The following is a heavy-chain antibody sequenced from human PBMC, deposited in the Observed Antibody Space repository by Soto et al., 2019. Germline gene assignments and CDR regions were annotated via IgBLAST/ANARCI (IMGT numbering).Heavy chain of an antibody. J-gene: IGHJ5*02. V-gene: IGHV1-69*06. CDR1: GGTFSSYA. Sequence: ASVKVSCKASGGTFSSYAISWVRQAPGHGLEWMGGIIPIFGTANYAQKFQGRVTITADTSKNQFSLNLRSVTAADTAVYYCAREMGTWLLNSVLDPWGLGTLVTVSS. CDR2: IIPIFGTA. CDR3: AREMGTWLLNSVLDP. D-gene: IGHD3-9*01.